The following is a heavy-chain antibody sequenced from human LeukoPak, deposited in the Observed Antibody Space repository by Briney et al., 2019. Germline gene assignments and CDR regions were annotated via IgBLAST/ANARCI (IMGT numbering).Heavy chain of an antibody. V-gene: IGHV3-23*01. Sequence: PGGSLRLSCAASGFTFSSYAMSWVRQAPGKGLEWVSGISGSGGSTYYVDSVKGRFTISRDNSKNTLYLQMNSLRAEDTAVYYCARDLTTDDYYCGMDVWGQGTTVTVSS. J-gene: IGHJ6*02. CDR3: ARDLTTDDYYCGMDV. CDR2: ISGSGGST. D-gene: IGHD4-17*01. CDR1: GFTFSSYA.